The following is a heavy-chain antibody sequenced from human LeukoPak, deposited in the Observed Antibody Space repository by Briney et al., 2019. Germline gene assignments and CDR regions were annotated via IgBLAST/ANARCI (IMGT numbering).Heavy chain of an antibody. V-gene: IGHV3-30*02. CDR1: GFTFSSFG. D-gene: IGHD3-3*01. Sequence: GGSLRLSCAASGFTFSSFGMHWVRQAPGKGLEWVAFTRYDGNNKYYTDAVKGRFTISRDNSKNTLYLQMNSLRAEDTAVYYCGSLREWSLTEYHFDYWGQGTLVTVSS. CDR2: TRYDGNNK. J-gene: IGHJ4*02. CDR3: GSLREWSLTEYHFDY.